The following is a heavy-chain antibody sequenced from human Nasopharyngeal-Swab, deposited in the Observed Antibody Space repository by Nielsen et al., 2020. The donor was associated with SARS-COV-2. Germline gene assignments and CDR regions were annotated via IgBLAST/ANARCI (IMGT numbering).Heavy chain of an antibody. CDR2: FDPETDET. D-gene: IGHD1-1*01. J-gene: IGHJ4*02. Sequence: ASVKVSCKVSGYTLTELSIHWVRQAPGKGLEWMGGFDPETDETLYAQKFQGRVTMTQDTSTDAAYMKVNRLRSEDTAIYYGVTGLQQYRLQFDYWGQGTLVTVSS. CDR1: GYTLTELS. CDR3: VTGLQQYRLQFDY. V-gene: IGHV1-24*01.